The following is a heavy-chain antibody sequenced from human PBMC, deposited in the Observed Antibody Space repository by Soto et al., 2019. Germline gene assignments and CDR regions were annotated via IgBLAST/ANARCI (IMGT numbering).Heavy chain of an antibody. CDR2: TYSSRST. D-gene: IGHD1-7*01. J-gene: IGHJ6*02. CDR3: ARQGQLELQYYHYCGMEV. V-gene: IGHV4-39*01. CDR1: GGSISSSSYY. Sequence: SETLSLPCTVSGGSISSSSYYWGWIRQPPGKGLEWIGSTYSSRSTYYTPSLKSRVTISGDTSKNQFSLKLSSVTGADTAVYYCARQGQLELQYYHYCGMEVPCQGPTVTVSS.